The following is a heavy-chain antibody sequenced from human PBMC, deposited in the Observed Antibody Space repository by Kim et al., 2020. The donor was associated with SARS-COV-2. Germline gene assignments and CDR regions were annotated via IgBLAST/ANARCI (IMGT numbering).Heavy chain of an antibody. J-gene: IGHJ4*02. V-gene: IGHV3-23*01. CDR3: TMSFLAY. CDR2: RGGGT. D-gene: IGHD3-10*01. Sequence: RGGGTFYADSVKGRFTISRDNSKNTLFLQMNSLRADDTAIYYCTMSFLAYWGQGTPVTVSS.